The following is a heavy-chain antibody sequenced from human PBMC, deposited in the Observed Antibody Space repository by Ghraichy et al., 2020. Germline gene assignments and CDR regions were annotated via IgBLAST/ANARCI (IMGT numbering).Heavy chain of an antibody. D-gene: IGHD1-26*01. J-gene: IGHJ6*02. V-gene: IGHV3-48*02. Sequence: LSLTCAASGFTFSSYSMNWVRQAPGKGLEWVSYISSSSSTIYYADSVKGRFTISRDNAKNSLYLQMNSLRDEDTAVYYCATPTLVGAVSYYYGMDVWGQGTTVTVSS. CDR2: ISSSSSTI. CDR3: ATPTLVGAVSYYYGMDV. CDR1: GFTFSSYS.